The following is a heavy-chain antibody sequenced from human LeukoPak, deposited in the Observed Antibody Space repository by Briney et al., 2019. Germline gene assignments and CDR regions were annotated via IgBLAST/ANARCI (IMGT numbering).Heavy chain of an antibody. V-gene: IGHV1-2*02. CDR2: IDPNSGDT. Sequence: ASVKVSCKASGYSFTGYFIHWVRQAPGQGLEWMGCIDPNSGDTKYAQKFQGRVSMPRDTSTRTAYMELSRLRSDDTAVYFCARSGSTGYSLDYCGQGTLVTVSS. D-gene: IGHD3-22*01. J-gene: IGHJ4*02. CDR3: ARSGSTGYSLDY. CDR1: GYSFTGYF.